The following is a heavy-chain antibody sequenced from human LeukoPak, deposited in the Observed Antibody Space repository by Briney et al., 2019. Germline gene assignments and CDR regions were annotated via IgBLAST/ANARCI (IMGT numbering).Heavy chain of an antibody. J-gene: IGHJ4*02. D-gene: IGHD3-22*01. CDR3: ATIYDSSGYPDY. CDR1: GGTFSSYA. V-gene: IGHV1-69*04. Sequence: GSSVKVSCKASGGTFSSYAISWVRQAPGQGLEWMGRIIPILGIANYAQKFQGRVTITADKSTSTAYMELSSLRSEDTAVYYYATIYDSSGYPDYWGQGTLVTVSS. CDR2: IIPILGIA.